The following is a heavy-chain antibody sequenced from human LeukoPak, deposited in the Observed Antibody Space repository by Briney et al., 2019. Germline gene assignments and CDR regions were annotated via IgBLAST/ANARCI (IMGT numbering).Heavy chain of an antibody. CDR1: GYTFSSYG. CDR2: ISAYNGNT. V-gene: IGHV1-18*01. D-gene: IGHD1-26*01. J-gene: IGHJ4*02. CDR3: ARDQYSGSSDDFDY. Sequence: ASVKVSCKASGYTFSSYGISWVRQAPGQGLEWMGWISAYNGNTNYAQKLQGRVTMTTDTSTSTAYMELRSLRSDDTAVYYCARDQYSGSSDDFDYWGQGTLVTVSS.